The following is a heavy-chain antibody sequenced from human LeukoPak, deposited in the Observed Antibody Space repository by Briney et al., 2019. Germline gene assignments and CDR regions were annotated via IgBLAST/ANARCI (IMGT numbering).Heavy chain of an antibody. CDR2: INGDGRNI. J-gene: IGHJ4*02. CDR1: GFTFSSYW. CDR3: AKLDLDPSGQNRGPPTAFDY. V-gene: IGHV3-74*01. Sequence: PGGSLRLSCVASGFTFSSYWMHWVRQDPRKGLVWVSRINGDGRNINYADSVRGRFTISRDNAKNTLYLQMNTLRVEDTAVYYCAKLDLDPSGQNRGPPTAFDYWGQGTLVTVSS. D-gene: IGHD3-10*01.